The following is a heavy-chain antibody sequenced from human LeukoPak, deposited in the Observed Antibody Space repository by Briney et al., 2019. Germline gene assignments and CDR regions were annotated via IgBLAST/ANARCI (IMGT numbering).Heavy chain of an antibody. V-gene: IGHV4-59*08. CDR1: GGSISSYY. D-gene: IGHD3-22*01. Sequence: SETLSLTCTVSGGSISSYYWSWIRQPPGKGLEWIGYIYYSGSTNYNPSLKSRVTISVDTSKNQFSLKLRSVTAADTAVYYCARLLDDSSGYDAFDIWGQGTMVTVSS. CDR2: IYYSGST. J-gene: IGHJ3*02. CDR3: ARLLDDSSGYDAFDI.